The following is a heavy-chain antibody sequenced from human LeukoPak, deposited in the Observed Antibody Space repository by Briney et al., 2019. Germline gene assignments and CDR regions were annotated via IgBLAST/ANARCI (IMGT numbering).Heavy chain of an antibody. CDR1: GGSISNSSYY. V-gene: IGHV4-39*07. J-gene: IGHJ4*02. Sequence: SETLSLTCPVSGGSISNSSYYLGWVRQPPGKGLEWIGSIYYSGSTYYNPSLKSRVTISVDTSKNRFSLKLSSVTAADTAVYYCARGRRPYYFDYWGQGIKVTVSS. CDR3: ARGRRPYYFDY. CDR2: IYYSGST.